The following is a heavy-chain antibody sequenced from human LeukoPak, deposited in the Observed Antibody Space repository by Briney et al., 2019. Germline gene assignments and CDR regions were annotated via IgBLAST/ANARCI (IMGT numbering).Heavy chain of an antibody. CDR1: GFTFSSYW. CDR3: ARDGGNPDY. V-gene: IGHV3-7*03. Sequence: PGGSLRLSCAASGFTFSSYWMSWVRQAPGKGLEWVANIKQDGSVRYYVDSVKGRFTISRDNAKNSLCLQMNSLRAEDSAVYYCARDGGNPDYRGQGTLVTVSS. CDR2: IKQDGSVR. D-gene: IGHD3-16*01. J-gene: IGHJ4*02.